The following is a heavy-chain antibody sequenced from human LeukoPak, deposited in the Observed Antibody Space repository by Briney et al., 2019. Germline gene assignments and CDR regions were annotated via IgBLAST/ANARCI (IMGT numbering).Heavy chain of an antibody. V-gene: IGHV3-23*01. J-gene: IGHJ5*02. Sequence: GGSLRLSCAASGFTFSKYAMSWVRQAPGKGLEWVSAITGSGGSTYYADSVKGRFTISRDNSKNTLYLQLNSLRAEDTAIYYCTKDPNSSSLNWFDPWGQGTLVTVSS. D-gene: IGHD6-13*01. CDR2: ITGSGGST. CDR3: TKDPNSSSLNWFDP. CDR1: GFTFSKYA.